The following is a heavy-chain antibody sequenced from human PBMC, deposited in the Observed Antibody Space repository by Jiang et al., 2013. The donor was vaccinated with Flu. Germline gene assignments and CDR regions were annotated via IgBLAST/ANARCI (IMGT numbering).Heavy chain of an antibody. Sequence: VQLLESGGGVVQPGRSLRLSCAASGFTFSSYGMHWVRQAPGKGLEWVAVIWYDGSNKYYADSVKGRFTISRDNSKNTLYLQMNSLRAEDTAVYYCARDGDYGDYRFDYWGQGTLVTVSS. CDR3: ARDGDYGDYRFDY. D-gene: IGHD4-17*01. CDR1: GFTFSSYG. V-gene: IGHV3-33*01. CDR2: IWYDGSNK. J-gene: IGHJ4*02.